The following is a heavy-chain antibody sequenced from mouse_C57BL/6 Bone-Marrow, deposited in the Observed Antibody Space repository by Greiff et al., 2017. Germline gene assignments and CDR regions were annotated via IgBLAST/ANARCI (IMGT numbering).Heavy chain of an antibody. CDR3: TTGSYYGSVFAY. Sequence: QVQLQQPGAELVKPGASVKMSCKASGYTFTSYWITWVKQRPGQGLEWIGDIYPGSGSTNYNEKFKSKATLTVDTSSSTAYMQLSSLTSEDTAVYYCTTGSYYGSVFAYWGQGTLVTVSA. CDR1: GYTFTSYW. V-gene: IGHV1-55*01. J-gene: IGHJ3*01. D-gene: IGHD1-1*01. CDR2: IYPGSGST.